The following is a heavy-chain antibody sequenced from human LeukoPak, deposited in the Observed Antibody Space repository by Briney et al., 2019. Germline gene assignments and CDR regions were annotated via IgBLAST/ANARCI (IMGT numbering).Heavy chain of an antibody. CDR1: GYSINNGYY. V-gene: IGHV4-38-2*02. D-gene: IGHD1-7*01. Sequence: SETLSLTCTVFGYSINNGYYWGWIRQAPGKGPEWIGSMFHTGNSYYNPSLKRRVTIAIDTTKNQFSLKLSSVTAADTAVYYCAREWNYYAFEIWGQGTMVSVSS. CDR3: AREWNYYAFEI. J-gene: IGHJ3*02. CDR2: MFHTGNS.